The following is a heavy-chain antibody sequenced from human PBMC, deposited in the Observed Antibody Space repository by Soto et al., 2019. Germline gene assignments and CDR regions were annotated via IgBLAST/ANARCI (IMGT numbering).Heavy chain of an antibody. CDR1: GFTVRDNY. D-gene: IGHD2-15*01. CDR2: IYAGGST. V-gene: IGHV3-53*01. CDR3: ARDCSGSSCYSSGFDY. J-gene: IGHJ4*02. Sequence: EVQLVESGGGLIQPGGSLRLSCAASGFTVRDNYMSWVRQAPGKGLEWVSIIYAGGSTYYADSVKGRFTISRDTSRNTVYLQMNSPRVEDTAIYYCARDCSGSSCYSSGFDYWGQGTLVTVSS.